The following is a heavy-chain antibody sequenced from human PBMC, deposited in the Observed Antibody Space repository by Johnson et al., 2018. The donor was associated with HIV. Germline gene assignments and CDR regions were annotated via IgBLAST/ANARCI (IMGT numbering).Heavy chain of an antibody. CDR2: IWFDGSDK. V-gene: IGHV3-30*02. Sequence: QVQLVESGGGVVQPGGSLRLSCAASGFTFSSYGMHWVRQAPGKGLELVSFIWFDGSDKHYADSVTGRFTISRDNSKNTLYLQMNSLRAEDTAVYYCAKVQLLQFLEWYYGAFDIWGQGTMVTVSS. D-gene: IGHD3-3*01. CDR3: AKVQLLQFLEWYYGAFDI. CDR1: GFTFSSYG. J-gene: IGHJ3*02.